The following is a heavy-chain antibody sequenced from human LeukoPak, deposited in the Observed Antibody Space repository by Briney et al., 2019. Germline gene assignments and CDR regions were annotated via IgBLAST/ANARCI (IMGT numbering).Heavy chain of an antibody. D-gene: IGHD5-24*01. CDR1: GGSISSSNYL. V-gene: IGHV4-39*07. Sequence: SETLSLTCTVSGGSISSSNYLWGWIRQAPGKGLEWIGSIYYSGSTYYNPSLKSRVTISADMSKNQFSLRLYSVTAADTAVYYCGRDSVEMGTIHSDYWGQGTLVTVSS. CDR2: IYYSGST. J-gene: IGHJ4*02. CDR3: GRDSVEMGTIHSDY.